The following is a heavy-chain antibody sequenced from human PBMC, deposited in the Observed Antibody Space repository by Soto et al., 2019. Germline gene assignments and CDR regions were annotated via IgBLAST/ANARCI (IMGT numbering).Heavy chain of an antibody. CDR2: MNPNSGNT. J-gene: IGHJ6*03. CDR3: ARGEGSGSYYIRPLYYYMDV. D-gene: IGHD3-10*01. V-gene: IGHV1-8*01. Sequence: GASVKVSCKASGYTFTSYDINWVRQATGQGLEWMGWMNPNSGNTGYAQKFQGRVTMTRNTSISTAYMELSSLRSGDTAVYYCARGEGSGSYYIRPLYYYMDVWGKGTTVTGSS. CDR1: GYTFTSYD.